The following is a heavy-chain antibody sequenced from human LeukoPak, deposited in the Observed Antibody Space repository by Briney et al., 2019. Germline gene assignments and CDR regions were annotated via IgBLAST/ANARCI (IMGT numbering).Heavy chain of an antibody. Sequence: SETLSLTCTVSGVSITNSDYYWGWIRQPPGRGLEWIGSIYYSGNTYYNSSLKSRVTISIDTSEKQFSLKLSSVTAADTAIYYCAKVDRGYFDYWGQGTLVTVSS. CDR3: AKVDRGYFDY. D-gene: IGHD1-14*01. J-gene: IGHJ4*02. CDR1: GVSITNSDYY. CDR2: IYYSGNT. V-gene: IGHV4-39*07.